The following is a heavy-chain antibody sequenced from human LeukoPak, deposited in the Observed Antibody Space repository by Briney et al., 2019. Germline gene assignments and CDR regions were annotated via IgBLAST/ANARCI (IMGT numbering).Heavy chain of an antibody. CDR2: ISSSSSYI. CDR3: ASSSAREYYMDV. V-gene: IGHV3-21*01. CDR1: GFTFSSYS. Sequence: PGGSLRLSCAASGFTFSSYSMNWVRQAPGKGLEWASSISSSSSYIYYADSVKGRFTISRDNSKNTLYLQMNSLRAEDTAVYYCASSSAREYYMDVWGKGTTVTVSS. D-gene: IGHD6-6*01. J-gene: IGHJ6*03.